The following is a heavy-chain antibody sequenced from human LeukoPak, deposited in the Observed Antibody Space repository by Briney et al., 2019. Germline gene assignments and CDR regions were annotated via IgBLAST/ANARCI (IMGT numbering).Heavy chain of an antibody. D-gene: IGHD3-9*01. J-gene: IGHJ4*02. CDR3: ARSLYYDILTGNFDY. CDR2: ISYDGSNK. CDR1: GFTFSSYA. V-gene: IGHV3-30*04. Sequence: PGGSLRLSCAASGFTFSSYAMHWVRQAPGKGLEWVAVISYDGSNKYYADSVKGRFTISRDNSKNTLYLQMNSLRAEDTAVYYCARSLYYDILTGNFDYWGQGTLVTVSS.